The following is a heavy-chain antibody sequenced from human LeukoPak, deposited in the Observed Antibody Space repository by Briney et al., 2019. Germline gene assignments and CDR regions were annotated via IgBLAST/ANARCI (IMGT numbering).Heavy chain of an antibody. V-gene: IGHV4-4*07. CDR3: ARDRYTWHDRDWFDS. CDR1: GDSISTSY. Sequence: PSETLSLTCTVSGDSISTSYWSWIRQPAGKRMEWIGRIFASGETNYNPSLESRVIMSRDTSNNQFFLRLTSETAADTAVYYCARDRYTWHDRDWFDSWGQGTLVTVSS. J-gene: IGHJ5*01. CDR2: IFASGET. D-gene: IGHD1-20*01.